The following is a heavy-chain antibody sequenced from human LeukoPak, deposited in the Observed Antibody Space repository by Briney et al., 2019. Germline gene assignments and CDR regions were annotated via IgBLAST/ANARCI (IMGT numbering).Heavy chain of an antibody. CDR3: ARHPNIGWFDP. CDR1: DGSINGYY. D-gene: IGHD2/OR15-2a*01. Sequence: SETLSLTCTVSDGSINGYYWSWIRQPPGKGLDWIGYMYSGGTTKYSPSLKSRVTISEDTSKNQFSLKLSSVTAADTAVYYCARHPNIGWFDPWGQGTLVTVSS. CDR2: MYSGGTT. V-gene: IGHV4-59*08. J-gene: IGHJ5*02.